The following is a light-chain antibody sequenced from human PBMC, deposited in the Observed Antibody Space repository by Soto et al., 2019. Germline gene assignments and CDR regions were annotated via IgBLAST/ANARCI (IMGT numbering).Light chain of an antibody. CDR3: QQYATSSPWT. CDR1: QSVASSS. J-gene: IGKJ1*01. V-gene: IGKV3-20*01. CDR2: GAS. Sequence: EIVMAQSPGTLSLSPGERATLSCRASQSVASSSLAWYQQKSGQAPRLLIYGASRRATSIPDRFSGSGSGTVVTLTITRLEPEDFAVYYCQQYATSSPWTFGQGTKVDIK.